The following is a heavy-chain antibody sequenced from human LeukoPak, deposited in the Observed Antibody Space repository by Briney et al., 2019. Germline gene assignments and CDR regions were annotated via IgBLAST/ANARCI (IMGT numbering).Heavy chain of an antibody. CDR3: TTWVSGYPDY. CDR1: GFTFGDYA. J-gene: IGHJ4*02. D-gene: IGHD3-22*01. V-gene: IGHV3-15*01. Sequence: GGSLRLSCTASGFTFGDYAMSWVRQAPGKGLEWVGRIKSKTDGGTTDYAAPVKGRFTISRDDSKNTLYLQMNSLKTEDTAVYYCTTWVSGYPDYWGQGTLVTVSS. CDR2: IKSKTDGGTT.